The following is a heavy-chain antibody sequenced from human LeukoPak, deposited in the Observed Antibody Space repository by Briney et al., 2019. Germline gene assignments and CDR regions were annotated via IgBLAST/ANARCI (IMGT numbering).Heavy chain of an antibody. CDR2: ISAYNGNT. CDR3: ARGPLDYDYVWGSYRLRGYFDY. V-gene: IGHV1-18*01. J-gene: IGHJ4*02. CDR1: GYTFTSYG. Sequence: EASVKVSCKASGYTFTSYGISWVRQAPGQGLEWMGWISAYNGNTNHAQKLQGRVTMTTDTSTSTAYMELRSLRSDDTAVYYCARGPLDYDYVWGSYRLRGYFDYWGQGTLVTVSS. D-gene: IGHD3-16*02.